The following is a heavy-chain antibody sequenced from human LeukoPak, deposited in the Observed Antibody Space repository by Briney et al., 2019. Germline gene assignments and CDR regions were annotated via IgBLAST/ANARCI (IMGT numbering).Heavy chain of an antibody. CDR3: ARVQGYSSSWYRDY. D-gene: IGHD6-13*01. CDR1: GYTFTGHY. Sequence: ASVKVSCKASGYTFTGHYMHWVRQAPGQGLEWMGWINPNSGGTNYAQKFQGRVTMTRDTSISTAYMELSRLRSDDTAVYYCARVQGYSSSWYRDYWGQGTLVTVSS. V-gene: IGHV1-2*02. CDR2: INPNSGGT. J-gene: IGHJ4*02.